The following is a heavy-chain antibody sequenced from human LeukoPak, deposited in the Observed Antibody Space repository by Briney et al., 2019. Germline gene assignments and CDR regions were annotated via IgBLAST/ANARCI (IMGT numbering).Heavy chain of an antibody. CDR1: GGSISSYY. J-gene: IGHJ6*02. CDR2: IYYSGST. V-gene: IGHV4-59*01. CDR3: ARVKQWADYYGMDV. Sequence: PSETLSLTCTVSGGSISSYYWSWIRQPPGKGLEWIGYIYYSGSTNYNPSLKSRVTISVDTSKNQFSLKLSSVTAADTAVYYCARVKQWADYYGMDVWGQGTTVIVSS. D-gene: IGHD1/OR15-1a*01.